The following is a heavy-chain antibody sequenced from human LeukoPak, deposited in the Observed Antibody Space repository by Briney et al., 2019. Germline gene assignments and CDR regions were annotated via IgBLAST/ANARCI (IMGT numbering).Heavy chain of an antibody. CDR3: AKMGLDYYASSGYYGYFDY. J-gene: IGHJ4*02. V-gene: IGHV3-30*18. Sequence: GGSLRLSCAASGFTFSSYGMHWVRQAPGKGLEWVAVISYDGSNKYYADSVKGRFTISRDNSKNTLYLQMNSLRAEDTAVYYCAKMGLDYYASSGYYGYFDYWGQGTLVTVSS. D-gene: IGHD3-22*01. CDR1: GFTFSSYG. CDR2: ISYDGSNK.